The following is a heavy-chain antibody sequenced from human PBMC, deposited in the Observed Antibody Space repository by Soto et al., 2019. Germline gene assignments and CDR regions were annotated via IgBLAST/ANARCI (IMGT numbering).Heavy chain of an antibody. CDR2: TYYRTKCYN. CDR1: GDSVSSNSAA. V-gene: IGHV6-1*01. J-gene: IGHJ4*01. D-gene: IGHD3-3*01. Sequence: SETLSLTCAISGDSVSSNSAAWNWIRQSPSRGLEWLGRTYYRTKCYNDYAVSVKSRITINPDTSKNQFSLQLNFVTPEDTAVYYCARESEVWYYDFWRGYYDYWGQGTLVTVSS. CDR3: ARESEVWYYDFWRGYYDY.